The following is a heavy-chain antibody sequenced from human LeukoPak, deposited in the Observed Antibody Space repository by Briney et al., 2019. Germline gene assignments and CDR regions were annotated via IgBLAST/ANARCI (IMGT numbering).Heavy chain of an antibody. CDR1: GGSISSGGYS. V-gene: IGHV4-61*08. CDR2: ISYSGTT. J-gene: IGHJ5*02. Sequence: SQTLSLTCAVSGGSISSGGYSWSWIRQPPGKRLEWIGYISYSGTTKYNPSLKSRVTISVDRSKNQFSLKLNSVTAADTAVYYCARDKVMVRGVSSYNWFDPWGQGTLVTVSS. D-gene: IGHD3-10*01. CDR3: ARDKVMVRGVSSYNWFDP.